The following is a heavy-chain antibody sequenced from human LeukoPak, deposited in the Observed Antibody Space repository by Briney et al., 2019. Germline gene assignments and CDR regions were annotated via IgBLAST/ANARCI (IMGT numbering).Heavy chain of an antibody. CDR1: GFTFSNAW. V-gene: IGHV3-15*01. CDR2: IKSKTDGGTT. CDR3: TTGTTSLLYYFDY. J-gene: IGHJ4*02. Sequence: GGSLRLSCAASGFTFSNAWMSWVRQAPGKGLEWVGRIKSKTDGGTTDYAAPGKGGFTISRDDSKNTLYLQMNSLKTEDTAVYYCTTGTTSLLYYFDYWGQGTLVTVSS. D-gene: IGHD1-1*01.